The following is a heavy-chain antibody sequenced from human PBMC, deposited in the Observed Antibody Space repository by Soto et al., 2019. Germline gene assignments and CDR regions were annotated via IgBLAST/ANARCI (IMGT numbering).Heavy chain of an antibody. Sequence: GGSLRLSCAASGFTFSSYGMHWVRQAPGKGLEWVAVISYDGSNKYYADSVKGRFTISRDNSKNTLYLQMNSLRAEDTAVYYCAKEMISEAVAGLYYYYGMDVWGQGTTVTVSS. D-gene: IGHD6-19*01. V-gene: IGHV3-30*18. CDR3: AKEMISEAVAGLYYYYGMDV. J-gene: IGHJ6*02. CDR1: GFTFSSYG. CDR2: ISYDGSNK.